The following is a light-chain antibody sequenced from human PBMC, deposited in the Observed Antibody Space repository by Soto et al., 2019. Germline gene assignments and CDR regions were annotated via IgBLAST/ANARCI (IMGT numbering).Light chain of an antibody. CDR3: QQYNSWPPLT. CDR2: GAS. V-gene: IGKV3-15*01. CDR1: QSVSSN. J-gene: IGKJ4*01. Sequence: EIVLTQSPGTLSLSPGERATLSCRASQSVSSNYLAWYQRKPGQGPRLLISGASTRATGVPARFSGSGSGTEFTLTINSLQSEDFAVYYCQQYNSWPPLTFGGGTKVDIK.